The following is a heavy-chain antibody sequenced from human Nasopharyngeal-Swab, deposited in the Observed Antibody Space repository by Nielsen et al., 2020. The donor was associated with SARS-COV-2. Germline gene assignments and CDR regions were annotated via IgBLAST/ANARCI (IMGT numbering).Heavy chain of an antibody. CDR2: INTHTGDP. D-gene: IGHD1-1*01. CDR1: GYVFTTYA. CDR3: ARENQEYANIWIDY. Sequence: ASVKVSCKASGYVFTTYALNWVRQAPGQGLEWMGWINTHTGDPTYAQGFTGRFVFSLDTSVSTTYLQISSLKADDTAVYYCARENQEYANIWIDYWGQGTQVTVSS. J-gene: IGHJ4*02. V-gene: IGHV7-4-1*02.